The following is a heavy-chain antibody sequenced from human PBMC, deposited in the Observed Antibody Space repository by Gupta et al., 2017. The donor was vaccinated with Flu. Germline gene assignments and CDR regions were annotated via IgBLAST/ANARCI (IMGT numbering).Heavy chain of an antibody. V-gene: IGHV3-30-3*01. J-gene: IGHJ4*02. Sequence: QVQLVESGGSVVQPGRSLRLSCAASGFTFTSHAMNWVRQAPGKGLEWVAVISSDGSIKYYADSVKGRFTISRDNAKNTLYLQMNSLRPEDTAVYYCARDMTIFGVVMFYFDYWGPGTLVTVSS. CDR1: GFTFTSHA. D-gene: IGHD3-3*01. CDR2: ISSDGSIK. CDR3: ARDMTIFGVVMFYFDY.